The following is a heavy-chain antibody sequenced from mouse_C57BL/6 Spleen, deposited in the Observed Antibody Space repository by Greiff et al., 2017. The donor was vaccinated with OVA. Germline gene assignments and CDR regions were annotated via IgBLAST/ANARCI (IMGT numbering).Heavy chain of an antibody. CDR3: ARDPGGYYGSSY. J-gene: IGHJ3*01. D-gene: IGHD1-1*01. CDR2: IDPSDSYT. CDR1: GYTFTSYW. Sequence: QVQLQQSGAELVMPGASVRLSCKASGYTFTSYWMHWVKQRPGQGLEWIGEIDPSDSYTNYNQKFKGKSTLTVDKSSSTAYLQLSSLTSEDSAVYYCARDPGGYYGSSYWGQGTLVTVSA. V-gene: IGHV1-69*01.